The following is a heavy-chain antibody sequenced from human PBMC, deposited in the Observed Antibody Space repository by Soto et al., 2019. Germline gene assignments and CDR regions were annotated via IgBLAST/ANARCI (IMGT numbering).Heavy chain of an antibody. V-gene: IGHV4-34*01. J-gene: IGHJ2*01. D-gene: IGHD1-7*01. CDR2: INHSGST. CDR3: ARGSDCNYGIYAL. Sequence: QVQLQQWGAGLLKPSETLSLTCAVYGGSFSGYYWSWIRQPPGKGLEWIGEINHSGSTNYNPSLKRRVTISVDTSKNQFSLKLSSVTAADTAVYYFARGSDCNYGIYALWGRGTLVTVSS. CDR1: GGSFSGYY.